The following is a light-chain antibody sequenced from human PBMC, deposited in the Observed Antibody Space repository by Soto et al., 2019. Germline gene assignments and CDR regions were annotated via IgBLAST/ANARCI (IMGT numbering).Light chain of an antibody. J-gene: IGLJ1*01. CDR1: NSDIGIYDF. V-gene: IGLV2-14*01. Sequence: QSALTQPASVSGTPGQSITISCTGSNSDIGIYDFVSWYQHHPGKAPKLIVSEVSHRPSGVSNRFSGSKSGNTASLTISGLQSEDEADYYCISYTVSRSYVFGTGTKLTVL. CDR2: EVS. CDR3: ISYTVSRSYV.